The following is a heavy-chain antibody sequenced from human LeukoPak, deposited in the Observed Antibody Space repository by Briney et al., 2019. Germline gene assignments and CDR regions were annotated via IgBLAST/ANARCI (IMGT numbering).Heavy chain of an antibody. CDR3: AKLRTWLGSSDNWFDP. V-gene: IGHV3-23*01. CDR2: ISGSGGST. Sequence: GGSLRLSCAASGFTFRSYAMSWVRQAPGKGLEWVSAISGSGGSTYYADSVKGRFTISRDNSKNTLYLQMNSLRAEDTAVYYCAKLRTWLGSSDNWFDPWGQGTLVTVSS. D-gene: IGHD6-19*01. CDR1: GFTFRSYA. J-gene: IGHJ5*02.